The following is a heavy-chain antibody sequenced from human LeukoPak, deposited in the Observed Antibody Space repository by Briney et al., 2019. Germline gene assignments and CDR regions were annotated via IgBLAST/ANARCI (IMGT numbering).Heavy chain of an antibody. CDR3: ARDLEGYSGYGDDY. CDR1: GFTFSSYA. Sequence: GGSLRLSCAASGFTFSSYAMHWVRQAPGKGLEWVAVISYDGSNKYYADSVKGRFTISRDNSKNTLYLQMNSLRAEDTAVYYCARDLEGYSGYGDDYWGQGTLVTVSS. V-gene: IGHV3-30-3*01. J-gene: IGHJ4*02. CDR2: ISYDGSNK. D-gene: IGHD5-12*01.